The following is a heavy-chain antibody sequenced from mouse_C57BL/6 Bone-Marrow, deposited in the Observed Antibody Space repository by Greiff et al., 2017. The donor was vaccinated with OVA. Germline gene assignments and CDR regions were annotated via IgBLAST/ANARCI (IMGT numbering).Heavy chain of an antibody. CDR1: GFTFSSYG. CDR2: ISSGGSYN. D-gene: IGHD1-1*01. J-gene: IGHJ2*01. CDR3: ARHGDYGSFFDY. V-gene: IGHV5-6*01. Sequence: EVKLMESGGDLVKPGGSLKLSCAASGFTFSSYGMSWVRQTPDKRLEWVATISSGGSYNYYPDSVKGRFTISRDNAKNTLYLQMSSLKSEDTAMYYCARHGDYGSFFDYWGQGTTLTVSS.